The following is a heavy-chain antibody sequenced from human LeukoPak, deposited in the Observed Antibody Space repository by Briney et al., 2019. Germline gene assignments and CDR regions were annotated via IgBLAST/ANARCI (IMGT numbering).Heavy chain of an antibody. CDR2: INPNSGGT. CDR3: ARSRRADNWFDP. Sequence: ASVKVSCKASGYTFRDYYMHWVRQAPGQGLEWMGWINPNSGGTNYAQKFQGRVTMTRDTSISTAYMELSRLRSDDTAVYYCARSRRADNWFDPWGQGTLVTVSS. V-gene: IGHV1-2*02. J-gene: IGHJ5*02. CDR1: GYTFRDYY. D-gene: IGHD1-26*01.